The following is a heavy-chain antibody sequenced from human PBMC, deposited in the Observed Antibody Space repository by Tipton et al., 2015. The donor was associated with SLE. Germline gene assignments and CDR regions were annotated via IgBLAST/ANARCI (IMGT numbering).Heavy chain of an antibody. CDR2: IYTSGSA. CDR3: ATTIVGATEGAFDI. V-gene: IGHV4-61*02. Sequence: TLSLTYTVSGGSISSGSYYWTWIRQPAGKGLEWIGRIYTSGSANYNPSLESRVTISVDTSKNQFSLKLNSVTAADTAVYYCATTIVGATEGAFDIWGQGTMVTVSS. D-gene: IGHD1-26*01. CDR1: GGSISSGSYY. J-gene: IGHJ3*02.